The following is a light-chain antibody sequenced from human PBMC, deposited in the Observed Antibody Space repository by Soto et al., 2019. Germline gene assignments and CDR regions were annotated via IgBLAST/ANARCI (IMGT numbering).Light chain of an antibody. V-gene: IGKV3-15*01. J-gene: IGKJ1*01. CDR1: QSVSSN. CDR3: QQYKNWPGT. Sequence: DILMTQSPATLSLSPGGRATLSCRASQSVSSNLAWYQQKPGQAPRILIQRASNRATGIPARFSGSGSGTEFTLTISSLQSEDFAVYFCQQYKNWPGTFGQGTKVDIK. CDR2: RAS.